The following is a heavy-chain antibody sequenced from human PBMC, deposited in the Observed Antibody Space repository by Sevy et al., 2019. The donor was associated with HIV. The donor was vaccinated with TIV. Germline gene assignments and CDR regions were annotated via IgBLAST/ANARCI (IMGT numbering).Heavy chain of an antibody. CDR1: GFSFSNYW. D-gene: IGHD2-15*01. V-gene: IGHV3-7*01. CDR3: AREGSGGFGY. Sequence: GGSLRLSCAASGFSFSNYWMSWVRQAPGKGLELVANIKQDGSKREYVDSVKGRLTISRDNGKNSVYLQMDSLRAEDTAVYYCAREGSGGFGYWGQGTLVTVSS. J-gene: IGHJ4*02. CDR2: IKQDGSKR.